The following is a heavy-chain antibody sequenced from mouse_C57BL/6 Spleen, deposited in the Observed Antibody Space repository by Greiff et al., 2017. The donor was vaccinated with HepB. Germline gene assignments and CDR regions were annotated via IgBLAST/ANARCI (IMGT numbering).Heavy chain of an antibody. J-gene: IGHJ3*01. D-gene: IGHD2-3*01. CDR1: GFSLTSYG. CDR2: IWSDGST. CDR3: ARHDDGYYPFAY. Sequence: VQRVESGPGLVAPSQSLSITCTVSGFSLTSYGVHWVRQPPGKGLEWLVVIWSDGSTTYNSALKSRLSISKDNSKSQGFLKMNSLQTDDTAMYYCARHDDGYYPFAYWGQGTLVTVSA. V-gene: IGHV2-6-1*01.